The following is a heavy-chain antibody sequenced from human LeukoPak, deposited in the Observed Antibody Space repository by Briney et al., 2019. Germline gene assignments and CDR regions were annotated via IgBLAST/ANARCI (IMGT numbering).Heavy chain of an antibody. J-gene: IGHJ4*02. CDR3: ARDYGGPSWFGGVDY. Sequence: ASVKVSCKASGYTFTGYYMHWVRQAPGQGLEWMGWINPNSGGTNYARNFQGRVTMTRDTPISAAYMELSRLRSDDTAVYYCARDYGGPSWFGGVDYWGQGALVTVSS. V-gene: IGHV1-2*02. CDR2: INPNSGGT. CDR1: GYTFTGYY. D-gene: IGHD3-10*01.